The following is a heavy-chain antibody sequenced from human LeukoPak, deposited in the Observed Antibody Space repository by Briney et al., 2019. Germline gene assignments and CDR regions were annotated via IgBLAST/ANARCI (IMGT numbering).Heavy chain of an antibody. J-gene: IGHJ4*02. CDR2: IKQDGSEK. CDR1: GFTFSSNW. Sequence: PGGSLRLSCAASGFTFSSNWMSWVRQAPGKGLEWVANIKQDGSEKYYVDSVKGRFTISRDNAKNSLYLQMNSLRAEDTAVYYCARTPPTGDYEDYWGQGTLVTVSS. D-gene: IGHD4-17*01. V-gene: IGHV3-7*01. CDR3: ARTPPTGDYEDY.